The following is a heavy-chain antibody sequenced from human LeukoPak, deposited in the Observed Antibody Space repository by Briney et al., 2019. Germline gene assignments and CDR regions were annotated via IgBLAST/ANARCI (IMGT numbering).Heavy chain of an antibody. CDR1: GFTFSSYA. V-gene: IGHV3-30*04. CDR3: AKTTYYYDSSGSNPYFQH. D-gene: IGHD3-22*01. CDR2: ISYDGSNK. Sequence: PGRSLRLSCAASGFTFSSYAMHWVRQAPGKGLEWVAVISYDGSNKYYADSVKGRFTISRDNSKNTLYLQMNSLRAEDTAVYYCAKTTYYYDSSGSNPYFQHWGQGTLVTVSS. J-gene: IGHJ1*01.